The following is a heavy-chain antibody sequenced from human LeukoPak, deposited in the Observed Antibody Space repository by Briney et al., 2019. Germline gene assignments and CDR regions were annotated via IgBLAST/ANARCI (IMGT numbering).Heavy chain of an antibody. CDR1: GFTFISYA. J-gene: IGHJ4*02. CDR3: ARDHYSSGTYYCDY. D-gene: IGHD6-19*01. Sequence: GGSLRLSCAVSGFTFISYALHWVRQAPNKGLEWVAIVSYDGSIKYYADSVKGRFTISRDNSKHTLYLQMNSLRAEDTAVYYCARDHYSSGTYYCDYWGQGTLVTVSS. CDR2: VSYDGSIK. V-gene: IGHV3-30-3*01.